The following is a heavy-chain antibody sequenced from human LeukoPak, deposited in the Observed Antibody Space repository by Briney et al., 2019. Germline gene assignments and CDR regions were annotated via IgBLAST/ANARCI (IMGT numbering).Heavy chain of an antibody. CDR1: GGTFSSYA. Sequence: GASVKVSCKASGGTFSSYAISWVRQAPGQGLEWMGGIIPIFGTANYARKFQGRVTITADESTSTAYMELSSLRSEDTAVYYCARAYSSSWTLGYYYYGMDVWGQGTTVTVSS. D-gene: IGHD6-13*01. CDR3: ARAYSSSWTLGYYYYGMDV. V-gene: IGHV1-69*13. CDR2: IIPIFGTA. J-gene: IGHJ6*02.